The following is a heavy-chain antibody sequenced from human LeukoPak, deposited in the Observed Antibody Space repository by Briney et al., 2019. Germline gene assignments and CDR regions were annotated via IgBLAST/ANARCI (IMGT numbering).Heavy chain of an antibody. CDR2: ISYDGSNK. CDR1: GFTFSSYG. J-gene: IGHJ4*02. Sequence: GRSLRLSCAASGFTFSSYGMHRVRQAPGKGLEWVAVISYDGSNKYYADSVKGRFAIPRDNSKNTLYLQMNSLRAEDTAVYYCAKEKIESIAAAGPYYDYWGQGTLVTVSS. CDR3: AKEKIESIAAAGPYYDY. V-gene: IGHV3-30*18. D-gene: IGHD6-13*01.